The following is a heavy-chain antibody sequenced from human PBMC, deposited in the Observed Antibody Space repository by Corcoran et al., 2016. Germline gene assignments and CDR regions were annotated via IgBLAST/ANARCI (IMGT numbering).Heavy chain of an antibody. D-gene: IGHD6-19*01. V-gene: IGHV4-4*02. CDR1: GGSISSSNW. CDR3: ARDFGSGIAVAGTDDAFDI. CDR2: IYHSGST. Sequence: QVQLQESGPGLVKPSGTLSLTCAVSGGSISSSNWWSWVRQPPGKGLEWIGEIYHSGSTNYNPSLKSRVTISVDKSKNQFSLKLSSVTAADTAVYYCARDFGSGIAVAGTDDAFDIWGQGTMVTVSS. J-gene: IGHJ3*02.